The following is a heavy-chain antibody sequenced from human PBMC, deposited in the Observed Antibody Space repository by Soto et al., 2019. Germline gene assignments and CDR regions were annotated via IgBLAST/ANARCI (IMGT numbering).Heavy chain of an antibody. CDR3: ARDQGYYDSSGYFHS. Sequence: GGSLRLSCAASGFTFSSYAMSWVRQAPGKGLEWVSYITSSGDAIYYADSVKGRFTISRDNAKNSLYLQMNSLRADDTAVYYCARDQGYYDSSGYFHSWGQGILVTVSS. CDR2: ITSSGDAI. CDR1: GFTFSSYA. D-gene: IGHD3-22*01. J-gene: IGHJ4*02. V-gene: IGHV3-48*04.